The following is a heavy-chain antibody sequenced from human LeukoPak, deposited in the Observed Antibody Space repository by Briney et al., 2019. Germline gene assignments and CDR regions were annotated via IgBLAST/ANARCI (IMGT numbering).Heavy chain of an antibody. CDR2: ISGSGGST. V-gene: IGHV3-23*01. CDR1: GFTFSSYA. Sequence: GGSLRLSCAASGFTFSSYAMSWVRQAPGKGLEWVSAISGSGGSTYYADSVKGRFTISRDNSKDTLYLQMNSLRAEDTAVYYCAKGAQYDILTGYYAEYFQHWGQGTPVTVSS. D-gene: IGHD3-9*01. J-gene: IGHJ1*01. CDR3: AKGAQYDILTGYYAEYFQH.